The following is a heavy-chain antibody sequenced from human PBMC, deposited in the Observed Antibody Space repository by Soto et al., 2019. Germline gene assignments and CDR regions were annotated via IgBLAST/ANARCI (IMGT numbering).Heavy chain of an antibody. CDR3: ANIPLDIVGATRSLGY. V-gene: IGHV3-9*01. CDR2: ISWNSGSI. D-gene: IGHD1-26*01. Sequence: GGSLRLSCAASGFTFDDYAMHWVRQAPGMGLEWVSGISWNSGSIGYADSVKGRFTISRDNSKNTLYLQMNSLRAEDTAVYYCANIPLDIVGATRSLGYWGQGTLVTVSS. J-gene: IGHJ4*02. CDR1: GFTFDDYA.